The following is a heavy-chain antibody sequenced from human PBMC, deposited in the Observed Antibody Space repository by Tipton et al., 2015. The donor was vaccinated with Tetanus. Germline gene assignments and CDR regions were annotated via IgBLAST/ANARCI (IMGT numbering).Heavy chain of an antibody. CDR2: IYSGGST. D-gene: IGHD3-22*01. V-gene: IGHV3-53*01. Sequence: SLRLSCAASGFTVSNNYMYWVRRAPGKGLEWVSVIYSGGSTYYADSVKGRFTISRDSAKSSLYLQMSRLRAEDTAVYYCARVVRDYYYGMDVWGQGTTVTVSS. CDR3: ARVVRDYYYGMDV. J-gene: IGHJ6*02. CDR1: GFTVSNNY.